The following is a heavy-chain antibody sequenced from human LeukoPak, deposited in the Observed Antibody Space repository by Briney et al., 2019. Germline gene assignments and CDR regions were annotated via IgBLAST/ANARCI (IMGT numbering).Heavy chain of an antibody. Sequence: PPESLTLSCAVSGFTFSTYCMMWVRQPPGKGLEWVASIDEDGSETNYVDFVTGRFTASREPAKNSPFLQMNSLRAEDTAVYYCARGYGSGSYYNTPYWGQGTLVTVSS. V-gene: IGHV3-7*01. D-gene: IGHD3-10*01. J-gene: IGHJ4*02. CDR1: GFTFSTYC. CDR3: ARGYGSGSYYNTPY. CDR2: IDEDGSET.